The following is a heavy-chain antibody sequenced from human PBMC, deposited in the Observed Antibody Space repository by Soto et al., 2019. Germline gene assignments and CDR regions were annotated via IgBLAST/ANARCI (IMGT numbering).Heavy chain of an antibody. CDR3: AIERGYTYGYDAVDV. J-gene: IGHJ6*02. D-gene: IGHD5-18*01. V-gene: IGHV3-23*01. CDR1: GFTFSSYA. CDR2: ISGSGGST. Sequence: EVQLLESGGGLVQPGGSLRLSCAASGFTFSSYAMSWVRQAPGKGLEWVSGISGSGGSTYYADSVKGRFTISRDNSKNALYLETSCRRAEDEAVYYSAIERGYTYGYDAVDVWGQGTTVTVSS.